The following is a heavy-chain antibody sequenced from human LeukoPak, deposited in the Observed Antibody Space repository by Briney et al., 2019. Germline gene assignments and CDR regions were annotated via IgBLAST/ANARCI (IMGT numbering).Heavy chain of an antibody. V-gene: IGHV1-69*06. CDR3: ARGFFSITMVRGEYYYYYMDV. CDR2: IVPIFGTA. J-gene: IGHJ6*03. D-gene: IGHD3-10*01. Sequence: GASVKVSCAASGYTFGTHWMHWVRQAPGQGLEWMGGIVPIFGTANYAQKFQGRVTITADKSTSTAYMELSSLRSEDTAVYYCARGFFSITMVRGEYYYYYMDVWGKGTTVTVSS. CDR1: GYTFGTHW.